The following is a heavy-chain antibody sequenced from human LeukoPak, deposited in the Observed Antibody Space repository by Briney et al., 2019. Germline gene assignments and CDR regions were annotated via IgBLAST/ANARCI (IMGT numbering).Heavy chain of an antibody. CDR3: ARHSSGYSGAASDY. D-gene: IGHD6-25*01. V-gene: IGHV5-51*01. Sequence: GESLKISCKGSGYRFTTFWLAWVRHMPGKGLEWMGIIYPGDSDTRYSPSFQGQVTISADKSVSTAYLQWSSLKASDTAMYYCARHSSGYSGAASDYWGQGTLVSVSS. CDR1: GYRFTTFW. CDR2: IYPGDSDT. J-gene: IGHJ4*02.